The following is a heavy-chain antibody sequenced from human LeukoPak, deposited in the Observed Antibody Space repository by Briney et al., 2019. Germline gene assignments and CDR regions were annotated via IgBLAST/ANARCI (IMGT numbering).Heavy chain of an antibody. V-gene: IGHV3-23*01. J-gene: IGHJ5*01. CDR1: GFTFRSYA. D-gene: IGHD3-16*02. CDR3: AKSYDYIWGSYRFNWFDS. CDR2: ISGSGGST. Sequence: PGGSLRLSCEASGFTFRSYAMSWVRQAPGKGLEWVSGISGSGGSTYYADSVKGRFTISRDNSKNTLYLQMNSLRAEDTAVYYCAKSYDYIWGSYRFNWFDSWGQGTLVTVSS.